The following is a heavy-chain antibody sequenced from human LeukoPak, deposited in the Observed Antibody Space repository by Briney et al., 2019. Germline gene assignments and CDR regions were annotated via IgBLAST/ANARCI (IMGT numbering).Heavy chain of an antibody. D-gene: IGHD1-26*01. CDR3: VKDRGGSPFYGMDV. CDR1: GFTFSSYA. CDR2: ISGSGGAGT. V-gene: IGHV3-23*01. Sequence: GGSLRLSCAASGFTFSSYAMSWVRQAPGKGLEWVSTISGSGGAGTYYADSVKGRFTISRGNSKNTLYLPMNSLRAEDTAVYYCVKDRGGSPFYGMDVWGQGTTVTVSS. J-gene: IGHJ6*02.